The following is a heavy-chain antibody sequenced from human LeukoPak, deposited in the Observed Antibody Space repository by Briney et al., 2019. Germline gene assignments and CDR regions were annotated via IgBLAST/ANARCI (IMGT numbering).Heavy chain of an antibody. V-gene: IGHV3-23*01. CDR1: GFTFSSYA. CDR3: AKDKIYADYYDGSGPLGDV. J-gene: IGHJ6*04. Sequence: GGSLRLSCAASGFTFSSYAMSWVRQAPGKGLEWVSAISGSGGSTYYADSVKGRFTISRDNSKNTLYLQMNSLRAEDTAVYYYAKDKIYADYYDGSGPLGDVWGKGTTVTVSS. D-gene: IGHD3-22*01. CDR2: ISGSGGST.